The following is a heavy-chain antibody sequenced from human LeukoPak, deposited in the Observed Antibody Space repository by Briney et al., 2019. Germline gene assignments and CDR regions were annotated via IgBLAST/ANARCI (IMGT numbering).Heavy chain of an antibody. J-gene: IGHJ6*02. CDR2: IYPGDSDT. D-gene: IGHD3-9*01. CDR3: ATPFLTGYRYGMDV. Sequence: GESLQISCKGSGCFFTSYWIGWVRQLPGKGLEWMGIIYPGDSDTRYSPSFRGQVTISADKSIRTAFLQWSSLKASHTAMYYCATPFLTGYRYGMDVWGQGTTVTVSS. CDR1: GCFFTSYW. V-gene: IGHV5-51*01.